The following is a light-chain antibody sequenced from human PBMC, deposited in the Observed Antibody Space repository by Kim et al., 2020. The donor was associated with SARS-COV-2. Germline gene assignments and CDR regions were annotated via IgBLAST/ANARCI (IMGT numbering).Light chain of an antibody. J-gene: IGLJ2*01. CDR1: NIGSKR. Sequence: VVPGKTARITCGGNNIGSKRVPWYQQKPGQAPVLVIYYDSDRPSGSPERFSGSNSGNTATLTISRVEAGDEADYYCQVWDSSRDRVFGGGTKLTVL. CDR3: QVWDSSRDRV. CDR2: YDS. V-gene: IGLV3-21*04.